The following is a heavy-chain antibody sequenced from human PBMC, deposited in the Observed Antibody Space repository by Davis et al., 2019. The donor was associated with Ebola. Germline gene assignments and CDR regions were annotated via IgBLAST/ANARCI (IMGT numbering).Heavy chain of an antibody. CDR2: MNPNSGNT. CDR3: ARDPYCSSSSCQGGGRFDP. V-gene: IGHV1-8*01. CDR1: GYTFTNYD. Sequence: AASVKVSCKASGYTFTNYDVHWVRQGTGQGLEWIGWMNPNSGNTGYGQKFQGRVTMTRDTSTTTMYMELSSLRPEDTATYYCARDPYCSSSSCQGGGRFDPWGQGTLVTVSS. J-gene: IGHJ5*02. D-gene: IGHD2-2*01.